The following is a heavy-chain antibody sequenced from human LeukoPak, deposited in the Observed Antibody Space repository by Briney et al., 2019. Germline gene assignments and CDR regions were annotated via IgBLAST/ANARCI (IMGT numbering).Heavy chain of an antibody. CDR2: IRSIGSTI. Sequence: GGSLRLSCAASGFTFSSYEMNWVRQAPGKGLEWVSYIRSIGSTIYYADSVKGRFTISRDNAKNSLYLQMNSLRAEDTAVYYCAREDPIGPYYYDSSGSPSLFDYWGQGTLVTVSS. J-gene: IGHJ4*02. V-gene: IGHV3-48*03. CDR1: GFTFSSYE. D-gene: IGHD3-22*01. CDR3: AREDPIGPYYYDSSGSPSLFDY.